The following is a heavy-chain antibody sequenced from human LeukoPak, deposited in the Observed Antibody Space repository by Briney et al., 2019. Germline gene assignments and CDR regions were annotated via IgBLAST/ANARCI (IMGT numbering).Heavy chain of an antibody. J-gene: IGHJ4*02. D-gene: IGHD1-26*01. V-gene: IGHV4-38-2*02. CDR1: GYSISSDYY. Sequence: PSETLSLTCTVSGYSISSDYYWGWIRQPPGMGLEWVASIYHSGSAYYNPSLKSRVTISVDTSKNLFSLKLSSVTAADTAFYYCARVGIDSGSFADFDYWGQGTLVTVSS. CDR2: IYHSGSA. CDR3: ARVGIDSGSFADFDY.